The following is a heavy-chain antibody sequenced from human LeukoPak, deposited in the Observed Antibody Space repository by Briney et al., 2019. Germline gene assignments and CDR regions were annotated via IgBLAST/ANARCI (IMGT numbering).Heavy chain of an antibody. CDR3: ARVVDTAMVTMVD. Sequence: ASVKLSCKASGYTFTGYYMRWVRQPAGQGLEWIGRINPNSGGTNYAQKFQGRVTMTRDTSMSTAYMELSRLRSDDTAVYYCARVVDTAMVTMVDWGQGTLVTVSS. CDR2: INPNSGGT. D-gene: IGHD5-18*01. CDR1: GYTFTGYY. V-gene: IGHV1-2*06. J-gene: IGHJ4*02.